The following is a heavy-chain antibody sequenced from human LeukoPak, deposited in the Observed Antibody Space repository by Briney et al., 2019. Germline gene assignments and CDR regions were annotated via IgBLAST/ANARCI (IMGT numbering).Heavy chain of an antibody. J-gene: IGHJ4*02. V-gene: IGHV1-24*01. CDR2: FDPEDGET. CDR1: GCTLTELS. D-gene: IGHD6-19*01. CDR3: ATLGSLKYSSGWYAFDY. Sequence: ASVKVSCKVSGCTLTELSMHWVRQAPGKGREWMGGFDPEDGETIYAQKFQGRVTMTEDTSTDTAYMELSSLRSEDTAVYYCATLGSLKYSSGWYAFDYWGQGTLVTVSS.